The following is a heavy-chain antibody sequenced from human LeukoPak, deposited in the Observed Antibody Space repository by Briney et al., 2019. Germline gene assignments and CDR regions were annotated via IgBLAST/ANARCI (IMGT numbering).Heavy chain of an antibody. CDR2: ISGSGGST. CDR3: TKRTGRDSRDY. J-gene: IGHJ4*02. V-gene: IGHV3-23*01. CDR1: GFTFSSYG. Sequence: GGSLRLSCAASGFTFSSYGMSWVRQAPGKGLEWVSAISGSGGSTYYADSVKGRFTISRDNSKNTLYLQMNSLRAEDTAVYYCTKRTGRDSRDYWGQGTLVTVSS. D-gene: IGHD3-22*01.